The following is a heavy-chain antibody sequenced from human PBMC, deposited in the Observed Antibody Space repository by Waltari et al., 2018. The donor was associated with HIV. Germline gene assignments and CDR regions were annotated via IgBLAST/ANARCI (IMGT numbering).Heavy chain of an antibody. CDR3: ARDPGGADAFDF. CDR1: GFSFSSYW. D-gene: IGHD3-16*01. V-gene: IGHV3-7*01. CDR2: IKQDGSEK. J-gene: IGHJ3*01. Sequence: EVQLVESGGGLVQPGESLRLSCAVSGFSFSSYWMSWVRQAPGKGLEWVANIKQDGSEKYYVDSVKGRFNIARDNAKNSLYLQMNSLRDEDTAVYYCARDPGGADAFDFWGQGTMVTVSS.